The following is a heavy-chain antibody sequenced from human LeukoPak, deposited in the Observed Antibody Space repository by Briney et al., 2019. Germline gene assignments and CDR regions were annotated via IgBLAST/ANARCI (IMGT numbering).Heavy chain of an antibody. Sequence: GGSLRLSCAASGFTFSSYAMSWVRQAPGKGLEWVSAISGTGGRTYYADSVKGRFTISRDNSKNTLYLQMNSLRAEDTAVYYCARAVPYSGSYADYYFDYWGQGTLVTVSS. D-gene: IGHD1-26*01. V-gene: IGHV3-23*01. CDR3: ARAVPYSGSYADYYFDY. J-gene: IGHJ4*02. CDR1: GFTFSSYA. CDR2: ISGTGGRT.